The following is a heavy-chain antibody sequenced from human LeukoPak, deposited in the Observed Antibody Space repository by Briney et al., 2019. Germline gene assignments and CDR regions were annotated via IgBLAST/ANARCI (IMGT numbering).Heavy chain of an antibody. CDR3: ARWGPDFWSDYYPFDY. CDR1: GYSFISYG. D-gene: IGHD3-3*01. Sequence: GASVKVSCKASGYSFISYGISWVRQAPGQGLEWMGWISGHNGQTSYAQKLQGRVTMTTETSTSTVYMELRSLRSDDTAVYYCARWGPDFWSDYYPFDYWGQGTQVIVSS. CDR2: ISGHNGQT. V-gene: IGHV1-18*01. J-gene: IGHJ4*02.